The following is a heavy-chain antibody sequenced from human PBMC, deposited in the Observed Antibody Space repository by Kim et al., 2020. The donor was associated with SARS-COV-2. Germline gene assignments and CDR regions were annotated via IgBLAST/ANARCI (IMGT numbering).Heavy chain of an antibody. Sequence: NPSPNRRVTISVDTYKNQFSLKLSSVTAADTAVYYCARSPGPYYYYGMDVWGQGTTVTVSS. J-gene: IGHJ6*02. CDR3: ARSPGPYYYYGMDV. V-gene: IGHV4-30-2*05.